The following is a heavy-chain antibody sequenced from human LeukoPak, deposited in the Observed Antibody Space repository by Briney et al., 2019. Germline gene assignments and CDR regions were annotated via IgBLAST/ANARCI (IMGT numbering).Heavy chain of an antibody. CDR1: GFTFSNYE. CDR3: ARQTGSGLFILP. CDR2: ISSSGSDI. J-gene: IGHJ4*02. V-gene: IGHV3-48*03. D-gene: IGHD3/OR15-3a*01. Sequence: GGSLRLSCAASGFTFSNYEMHWVRQAPGKGLEWVSYISSSGSDIYYADSVKGRFTISRDNAKNSLYLHMNSLRAEDTAVYYCARQTGSGLFILPGGQGTLVTVSS.